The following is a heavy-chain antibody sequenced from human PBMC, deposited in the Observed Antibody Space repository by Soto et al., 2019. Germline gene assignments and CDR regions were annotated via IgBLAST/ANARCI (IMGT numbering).Heavy chain of an antibody. CDR1: GGSISSYY. J-gene: IGHJ6*02. CDR2: ISYSGTS. V-gene: IGHV4-59*01. CDR3: ARDSYRVGSITGMNLEPYYYYGMDV. D-gene: IGHD1-20*01. Sequence: SETLSLTCTVSGGSISSYYWNWIRQFPGKGLEWIGYISYSGTSNYNPSLKSRVTMSVDTSNKQISLNLTSVTAADTAVYYCARDSYRVGSITGMNLEPYYYYGMDVCGQGTTVTVSS.